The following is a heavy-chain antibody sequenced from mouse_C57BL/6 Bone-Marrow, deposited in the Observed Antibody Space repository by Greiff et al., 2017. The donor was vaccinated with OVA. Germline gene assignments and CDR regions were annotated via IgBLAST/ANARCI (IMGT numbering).Heavy chain of an antibody. J-gene: IGHJ2*01. D-gene: IGHD1-1*01. CDR1: GYTFTSYW. CDR3: ARGYCGSSCCFDY. V-gene: IGHV1-69*01. CDR2: IDPSGSYT. Sequence: QVQLQQPGAELVMPGASVKLSCTASGYTFTSYWMHWVQQRPGQGLEWIGEIDPSGSYTNYKQKFKGKSTFTVDKSYSTAYMQLSSLTSEDSAVYDWARGYCGSSCCFDYWGRGTTLTVSS.